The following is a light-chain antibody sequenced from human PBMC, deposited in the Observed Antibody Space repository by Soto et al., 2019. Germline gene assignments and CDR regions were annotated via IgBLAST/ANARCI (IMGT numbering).Light chain of an antibody. CDR2: GVT. CDR3: SSFNSTRIYV. J-gene: IGLJ1*01. CDR1: HNDIGTYDY. V-gene: IGLV2-14*03. Sequence: QSVLTQPTSVSGSPGQSITISCTGNHNDIGTYDYVSWYQQHPGRAPRLLIYGVTTRPSGISDRFSASKSGLTASMTISGPQNADEDDYYCSSFNSTRIYVFGPGTKSP.